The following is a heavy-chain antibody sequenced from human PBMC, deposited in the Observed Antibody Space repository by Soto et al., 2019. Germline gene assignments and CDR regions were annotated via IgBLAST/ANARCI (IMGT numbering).Heavy chain of an antibody. J-gene: IGHJ4*02. D-gene: IGHD2-2*01. CDR3: VGEVGFQLIY. Sequence: VQLVESGGGLVQPGGSLRLSCAASGFTFSTHSMNWVRQAPGKGLERISYITSSDVTMYADSVKGRFTISRDNAKNSLYLQMNSLRGEDTAVYFCVGEVGFQLIYWGQGTLVTVSS. CDR1: GFTFSTHS. V-gene: IGHV3-48*01. CDR2: ITSSDVT.